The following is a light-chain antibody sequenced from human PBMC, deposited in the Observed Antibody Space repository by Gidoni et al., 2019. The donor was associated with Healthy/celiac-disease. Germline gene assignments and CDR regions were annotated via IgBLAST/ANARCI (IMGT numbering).Light chain of an antibody. Sequence: EIVMTQSQATLSVSPGERATLSCRASQSVSSNLPWYLQKPGQAPSLLIYGASTRATGIPARFSGSGSGTEFTLTISSLQSEDFAVYDCQQYNNWPSLTFGGGTKVEIK. CDR2: GAS. V-gene: IGKV3-15*01. CDR3: QQYNNWPSLT. J-gene: IGKJ4*01. CDR1: QSVSSN.